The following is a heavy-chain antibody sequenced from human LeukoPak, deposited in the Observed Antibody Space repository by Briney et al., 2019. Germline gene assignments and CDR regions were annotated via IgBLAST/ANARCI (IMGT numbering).Heavy chain of an antibody. CDR1: GGSISGYY. CDR2: IYFSGNT. V-gene: IGHV4-4*07. CDR3: ACGPGMVATYFAY. J-gene: IGHJ4*02. Sequence: SETLSLTCTVSGGSISGYYWSWRRQPAGKGLEWIGRIYFSGNTLFNPSLTSRVTMAVATSRNQSSLKLALVPSADTAVDFVACGPGMVATYFAYWGQGTLVTVSS. D-gene: IGHD5-12*01.